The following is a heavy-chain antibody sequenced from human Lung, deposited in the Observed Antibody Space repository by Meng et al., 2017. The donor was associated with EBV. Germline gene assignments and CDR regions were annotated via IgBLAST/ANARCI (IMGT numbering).Heavy chain of an antibody. V-gene: IGHV1-18*01. CDR2: ISAYNGNT. J-gene: IGHJ5*02. Sequence: QVHPVQSGAEVKKPGASVKVSCKGCVYIFNNYGVSWVRQAPGQGPEWMGWISAYNGNTNYAQNFQGRFTMTTDTSTSTAYMELRSLRSDDTAGYYCARDLPGGTKGTWLDLWGQGTLVTVSS. D-gene: IGHD1-14*01. CDR1: VYIFNNYG. CDR3: ARDLPGGTKGTWLDL.